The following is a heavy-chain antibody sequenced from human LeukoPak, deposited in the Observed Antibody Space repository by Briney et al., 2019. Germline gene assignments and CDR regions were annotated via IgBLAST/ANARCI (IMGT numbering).Heavy chain of an antibody. CDR1: GFTFSSYG. V-gene: IGHV3-30*03. D-gene: IGHD3-10*01. J-gene: IGHJ4*02. CDR3: TRHLDYYGSDQY. Sequence: RAGGSLRLSCAASGFTFSSYGMHWVRQAPGKGLEWVAVISYDGSNKYYADSVKGRFTISRDNSKNTLYLQMNSLRAEDTAVYYCTRHLDYYGSDQYWGQGTLVTVSS. CDR2: ISYDGSNK.